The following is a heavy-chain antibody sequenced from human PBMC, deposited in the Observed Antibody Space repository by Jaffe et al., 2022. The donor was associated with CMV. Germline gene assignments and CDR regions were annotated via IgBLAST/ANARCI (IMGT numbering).Heavy chain of an antibody. J-gene: IGHJ3*02. CDR1: GYTFNSYG. CDR3: ARRAQCNRMRCLGGGAFDI. D-gene: IGHD1-26*01. Sequence: QVQLLQSGAEVKKPGASLKVSCKASGYTFNSYGISWVRQAPGQGLEWMGWISAYDGDTRYAQKFQDRVTITTDTPTTTAYMELRSLRSDDTAVYYCARRAQCNRMRCLGGGAFDIWGQGTVVTVSS. CDR2: ISAYDGDT. V-gene: IGHV1-18*01.